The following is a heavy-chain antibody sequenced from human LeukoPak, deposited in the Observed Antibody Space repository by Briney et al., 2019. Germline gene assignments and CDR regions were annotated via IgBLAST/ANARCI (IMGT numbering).Heavy chain of an antibody. CDR3: AKEGYCSGGSCYWAPFDY. CDR1: GFTFSYYG. V-gene: IGHV3-30*02. CDR2: IRYDGNDK. D-gene: IGHD2-15*01. J-gene: IGHJ4*02. Sequence: GGSPRLSCAASGFTFSYYGMHWVRQAPGKGLEWVAFIRYDGNDKFYADSVKGRFTISRDTSKNTLYLQMNSLRTEDTAVYYCAKEGYCSGGSCYWAPFDYWGQGTLVTVSS.